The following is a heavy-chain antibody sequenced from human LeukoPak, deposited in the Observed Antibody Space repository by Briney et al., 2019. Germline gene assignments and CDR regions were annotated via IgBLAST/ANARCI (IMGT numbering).Heavy chain of an antibody. J-gene: IGHJ4*02. CDR1: GGSISSGDYF. CDR3: ARSHNYYFDY. Sequence: SQTLSLTCSVSGGSISSGDYFWTWIRQPPGKGLEYIGYIYYSGTTYYNPSLKSRVTMSVDRSENQFSLNLSSVTAADTAVYYCARSHNYYFDYWGQGTLVTVSS. D-gene: IGHD1-20*01. V-gene: IGHV4-30-4*01. CDR2: IYYSGTT.